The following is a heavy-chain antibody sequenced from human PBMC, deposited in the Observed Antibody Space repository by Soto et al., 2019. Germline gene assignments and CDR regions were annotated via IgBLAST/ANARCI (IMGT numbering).Heavy chain of an antibody. J-gene: IGHJ6*02. Sequence: SVKVSCKASGFTFTSSAVQWVRQARGQRLEWIGWIVVGSGNTNYAQKFQERVTITRDMSTSTAYMELSSLRSEDTAVYYCAADMITFGGVIVIPTYGMDFWGQGTTVTVSS. CDR3: AADMITFGGVIVIPTYGMDF. CDR2: IVVGSGNT. D-gene: IGHD3-16*02. V-gene: IGHV1-58*01. CDR1: GFTFTSSA.